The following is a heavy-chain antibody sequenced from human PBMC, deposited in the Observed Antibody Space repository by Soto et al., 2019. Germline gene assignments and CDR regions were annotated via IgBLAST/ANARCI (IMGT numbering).Heavy chain of an antibody. Sequence: SETLSLTCAVSGGSISSSNWWSWVRQPPGKGLEWVGEIYHSGSTNYNPSLKSRVTISVDKSKNQFSLKLSSVTAADTAVYYCARLKGGVTIFGVVTHYYYGMDVWGQGTTVTVSS. CDR3: ARLKGGVTIFGVVTHYYYGMDV. D-gene: IGHD3-3*01. CDR1: GGSISSSNW. V-gene: IGHV4-4*02. CDR2: IYHSGST. J-gene: IGHJ6*02.